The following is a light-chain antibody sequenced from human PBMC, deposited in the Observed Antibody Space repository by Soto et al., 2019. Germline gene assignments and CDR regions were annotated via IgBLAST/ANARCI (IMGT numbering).Light chain of an antibody. J-gene: IGKJ3*01. CDR3: QKYYSAVFT. CDR2: HAS. Sequence: DIQMTQSPSSLSASIGDRVTITCRASQDIYNYLAWYQQRPGQVPKLLIYHASTLQSGVPSRFSGSGSGTYFTLTIGSLQPEDVATYYCQKYYSAVFTFGPGTKVDIK. CDR1: QDIYNY. V-gene: IGKV1-27*01.